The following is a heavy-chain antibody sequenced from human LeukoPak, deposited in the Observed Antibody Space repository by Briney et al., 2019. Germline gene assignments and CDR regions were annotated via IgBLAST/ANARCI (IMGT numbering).Heavy chain of an antibody. CDR3: AKYIGRYGSGSYHGMDV. J-gene: IGHJ6*02. CDR1: GFTFSSYS. CDR2: ISSSSSYI. V-gene: IGHV3-21*01. D-gene: IGHD3-10*01. Sequence: GGSLRLSCAASGFTFSSYSMNWVRQAPGKGLEWVSSISSSSSYIYYADSVKGRFTISRDNAKNSLYLQMNSLRAEDTAVYYCAKYIGRYGSGSYHGMDVWGQGTTVTVSS.